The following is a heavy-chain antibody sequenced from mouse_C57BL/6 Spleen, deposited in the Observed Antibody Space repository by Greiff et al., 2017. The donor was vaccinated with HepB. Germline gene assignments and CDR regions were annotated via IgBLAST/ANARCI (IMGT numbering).Heavy chain of an antibody. CDR1: GYTFTDHT. V-gene: IGHV1-78*01. J-gene: IGHJ2*01. CDR2: IYPRDGST. CDR3: AREDYYSNDYFDD. D-gene: IGHD2-5*01. Sequence: QVQLLQSDAGLVKPGASVKISCKVSGYTFTDHTIHWMRQRPEQGLEWIGYIYPRDGSTKYNEKVKGKATLTTDKSSSTAYLQLNSLTSEDTAVYFCAREDYYSNDYFDDWGPGTTLTVSS.